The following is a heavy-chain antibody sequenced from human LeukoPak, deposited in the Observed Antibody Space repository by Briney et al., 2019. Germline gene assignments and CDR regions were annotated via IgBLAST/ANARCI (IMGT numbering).Heavy chain of an antibody. CDR1: GFTFSSYG. V-gene: IGHV3-30*03. CDR2: ISYDGSNK. J-gene: IGHJ4*02. CDR3: ARETYDSSGYQDY. Sequence: PGGSLRLSCAASGFTFSSYGMHWVRQAPGKGLEWVAVISYDGSNKYYADSVKGRFTISRDNSKNTLYLQMNSLRAEDTAVYYCARETYDSSGYQDYWGQGTLVTVSS. D-gene: IGHD3-22*01.